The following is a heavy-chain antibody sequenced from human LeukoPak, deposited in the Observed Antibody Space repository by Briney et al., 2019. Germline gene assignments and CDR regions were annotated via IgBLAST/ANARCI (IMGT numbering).Heavy chain of an antibody. CDR2: IYSGGST. CDR1: GGSFSGYY. D-gene: IGHD6-19*01. CDR3: ARALHGYSSGWAYYFDY. V-gene: IGHV3-53*04. Sequence: PSETLSLTCAVYGGSFSGYYWSWIRQPPGKGLEWVSVIYSGGSTYYADSVKGRFTISRHNSKNTLYLQMNSLRAEDTAVYYCARALHGYSSGWAYYFDYWGQGTLVTVSS. J-gene: IGHJ4*02.